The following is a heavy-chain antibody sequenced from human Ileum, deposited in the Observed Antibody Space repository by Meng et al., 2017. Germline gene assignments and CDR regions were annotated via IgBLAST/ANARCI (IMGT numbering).Heavy chain of an antibody. CDR1: GGSISSGTW. CDR2: FHPGSGA. Sequence: QVEVQEARPGLVKLAGTLSPTCAVSGGSISSGTWWSWVRQPPGKGLQWIGEFHPGSGATYNPSLKARVTISVDTSMQQFSLQLTSVTAADTAVYYCAKNGAYCLESWGQGTLVTVSS. V-gene: IGHV4-4*02. CDR3: AKNGAYCLES. J-gene: IGHJ4*02. D-gene: IGHD2-21*01.